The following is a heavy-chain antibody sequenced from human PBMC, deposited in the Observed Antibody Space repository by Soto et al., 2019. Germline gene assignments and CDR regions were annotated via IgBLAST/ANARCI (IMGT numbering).Heavy chain of an antibody. CDR3: AKDRGVEVTTRFFDY. CDR1: GFIFSTYS. V-gene: IGHV3-48*01. Sequence: GGSLRLSCAASGFIFSTYSMNWVRQGPGKGLEWVSYISSSSSTIFYTDSVKGRFTVSRDNAKNSLYLQMNSLRAEDTAVYYCAKDRGVEVTTRFFDYWGQGTLVTVSS. J-gene: IGHJ4*02. D-gene: IGHD4-17*01. CDR2: ISSSSSTI.